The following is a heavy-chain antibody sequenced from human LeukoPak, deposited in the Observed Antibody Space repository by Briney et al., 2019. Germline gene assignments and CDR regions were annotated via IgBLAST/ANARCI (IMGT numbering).Heavy chain of an antibody. CDR3: ARCSSYDILTGYPKPPFDY. V-gene: IGHV1-69*06. CDR1: GGTFSSYA. J-gene: IGHJ4*02. D-gene: IGHD3-9*01. CDR2: IIPIFGTA. Sequence: SVKVSCKASGGTFSSYAISWVRQAPGQGLEWMGGIIPIFGTANYAQKFQGRVTITADKSTSTAYMELSNLRSEDTAVYYCARCSSYDILTGYPKPPFDYWGQGTLVTVSS.